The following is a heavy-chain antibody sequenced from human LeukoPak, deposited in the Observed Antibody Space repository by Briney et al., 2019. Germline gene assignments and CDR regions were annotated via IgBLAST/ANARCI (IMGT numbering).Heavy chain of an antibody. D-gene: IGHD2-2*01. CDR2: INPSGGST. Sequence: ASVKVSCKASGYAFTSYYMHWVRQAPGQGLEWMGIINPSGGSTSYAQKFQGRVTMTRDTSTSTVYMELSSLTSEDTAVYYCARGRSVVVAAAPTGDPFDIWGQGTMVTVSS. CDR3: ARGRSVVVAAAPTGDPFDI. V-gene: IGHV1-46*01. J-gene: IGHJ3*02. CDR1: GYAFTSYY.